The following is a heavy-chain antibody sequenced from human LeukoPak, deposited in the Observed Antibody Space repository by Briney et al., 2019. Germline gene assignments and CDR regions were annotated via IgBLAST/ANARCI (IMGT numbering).Heavy chain of an antibody. V-gene: IGHV4-59*11. Sequence: SETLSLTCTVSGGSISSHYWSWIRQPPGKGLEWIGYIYYSGTTNYNPSLESRVTISVDTSKNQFSLKLSSVTAADTAVYYCARGVSIAAGQYGYWGQGTLVTVSS. J-gene: IGHJ4*02. D-gene: IGHD6-13*01. CDR1: GGSISSHY. CDR2: IYYSGTT. CDR3: ARGVSIAAGQYGY.